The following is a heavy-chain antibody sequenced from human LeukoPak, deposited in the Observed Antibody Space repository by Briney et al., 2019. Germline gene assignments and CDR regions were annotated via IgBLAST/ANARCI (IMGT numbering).Heavy chain of an antibody. CDR2: IYYSGST. Sequence: PSETLSLTCIFPGAPSTRGGYSWGWIGHPQGRGRGGLGGIYYSGSTYYNPSLKSRVTISVDTSKNQFSLKLSSVTAADTAVYYCAREGSISGSYFDAFDIWGQGTMVTVSS. V-gene: IGHV4-39*02. D-gene: IGHD1-26*01. CDR3: AREGSISGSYFDAFDI. J-gene: IGHJ3*02. CDR1: GAPSTRGGYS.